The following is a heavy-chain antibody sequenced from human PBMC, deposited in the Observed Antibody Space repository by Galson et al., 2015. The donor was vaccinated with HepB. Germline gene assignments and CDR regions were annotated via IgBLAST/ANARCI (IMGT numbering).Heavy chain of an antibody. D-gene: IGHD4-17*01. CDR1: GFTFTNYA. J-gene: IGHJ3*01. CDR2: ISYDGRNK. CDR3: ARGGSYGDSAGHAFDF. Sequence: SLRLSCAASGFTFTNYAMHWVRQAPGKGLEWVALISYDGRNKNYADSVKGRFTISGDTSTNTLYLQMSSLRADDTAVYSCARGGSYGDSAGHAFDFWGQGTMVTVSS. V-gene: IGHV3-30*04.